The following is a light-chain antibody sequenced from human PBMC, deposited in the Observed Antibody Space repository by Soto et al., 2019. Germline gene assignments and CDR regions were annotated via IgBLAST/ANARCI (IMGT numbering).Light chain of an antibody. CDR2: GAS. Sequence: EIVLTQSPGTLSLSPGERATLSCRASQSLSINSLAWYQQKPGQSPRLLVYGASTRDTGIPDRFRGSGSGTDFALTISSLEPEDFAMYYCQQFRNWPWTFGQGTKVDIK. CDR1: QSLSINS. V-gene: IGKV3-20*01. CDR3: QQFRNWPWT. J-gene: IGKJ1*01.